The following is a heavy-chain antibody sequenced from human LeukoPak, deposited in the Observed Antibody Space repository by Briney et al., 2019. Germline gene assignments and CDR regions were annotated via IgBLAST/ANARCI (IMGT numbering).Heavy chain of an antibody. Sequence: SETLSLTRTVSGGSISSYYWSWIRQPPGKGLEWIGYIYYSGSTNYNPSLKSRVTISVDTSKNQFSLKLSSVTAADTAVYYRARDRGGSSSWSKIYYYYYGMDVWGQGTTVTVSS. J-gene: IGHJ6*02. V-gene: IGHV4-59*01. CDR1: GGSISSYY. CDR2: IYYSGST. CDR3: ARDRGGSSSWSKIYYYYYGMDV. D-gene: IGHD6-13*01.